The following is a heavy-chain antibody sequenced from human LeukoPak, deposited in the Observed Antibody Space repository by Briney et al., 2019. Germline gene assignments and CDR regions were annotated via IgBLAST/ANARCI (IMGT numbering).Heavy chain of an antibody. CDR3: ARGEALTMVRGVIIMRVFDI. CDR1: GGSISSSRYY. J-gene: IGHJ3*02. Sequence: SETLSLTCTVSGGSISSSRYYWGWIRQPPGKGLEWIGSISYSGRTYYNPSFKSRVTKSVDTTKNQFSLKLSSVTAADTAVYYCARGEALTMVRGVIIMRVFDIWGQGTMVTVSP. D-gene: IGHD3-10*01. CDR2: ISYSGRT. V-gene: IGHV4-39*01.